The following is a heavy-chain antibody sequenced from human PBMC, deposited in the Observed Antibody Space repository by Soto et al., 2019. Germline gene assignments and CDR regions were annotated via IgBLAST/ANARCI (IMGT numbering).Heavy chain of an antibody. J-gene: IGHJ4*02. CDR1: GFTFSSYS. CDR2: ISGSSSYI. D-gene: IGHD3-22*01. Sequence: GGSLRLSCAASGFTFSSYSMNWVRQAPGKGLEWVSSISGSSSYIYYADSVKGRFTISRDNAKNSLYLQMNSLRAEDTAVYYCARDSYYYDSSGYYLYYYDYWGQGTLVTVSS. V-gene: IGHV3-21*01. CDR3: ARDSYYYDSSGYYLYYYDY.